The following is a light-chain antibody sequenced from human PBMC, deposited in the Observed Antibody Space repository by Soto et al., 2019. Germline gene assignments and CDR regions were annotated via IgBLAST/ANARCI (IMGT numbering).Light chain of an antibody. CDR2: GAS. CDR3: QQYGSSRLT. J-gene: IGKJ4*01. CDR1: QSVSSN. Sequence: EIVRTQSPATLSVSPGERATLSCRASQSVSSNLAWYQQKPGQAPRLLIYGASSRATGIPDGFSGSGSGTDFTLTISRLEPEDFAVYYCQQYGSSRLTFGGGTKVDIK. V-gene: IGKV3-20*01.